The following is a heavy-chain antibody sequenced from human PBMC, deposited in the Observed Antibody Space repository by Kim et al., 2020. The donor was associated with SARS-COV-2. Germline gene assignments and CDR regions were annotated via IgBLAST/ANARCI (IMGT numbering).Heavy chain of an antibody. J-gene: IGHJ4*02. D-gene: IGHD6-19*01. Sequence: RYSPSLKSRLTITKDTSKNQVVLTMTNMYPVDTATYYCAHMSSWDSSYEKWGQGTLVTVSS. CDR3: AHMSSWDSSYEK. V-gene: IGHV2-5*01.